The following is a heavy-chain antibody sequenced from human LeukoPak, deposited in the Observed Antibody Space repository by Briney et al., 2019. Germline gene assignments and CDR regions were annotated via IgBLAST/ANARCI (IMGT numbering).Heavy chain of an antibody. V-gene: IGHV3-48*03. CDR1: GFTFSSYE. J-gene: IGHJ4*02. CDR2: ISSGGSTI. CDR3: ARDWVGDHASSFFDY. Sequence: GGSLRLSCAASGFTFSSYEMNWVRQAPGKGVEWLSYISSGGSTIYYADSGKGRFTISRDNAKNSLYLQMNSLRAEDTAVYYCARDWVGDHASSFFDYWGQGTLVTVSS. D-gene: IGHD2-2*01.